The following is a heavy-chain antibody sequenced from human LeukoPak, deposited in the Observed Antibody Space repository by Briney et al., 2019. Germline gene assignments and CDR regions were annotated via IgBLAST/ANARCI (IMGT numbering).Heavy chain of an antibody. J-gene: IGHJ6*02. Sequence: ASVKVSCKAAGYTFTSYYMHWGRQARGQGPEWMGIINPSGGSTSYAQKFQGRVTMTRDTSTSTVYMELSSLRSDDTAVYYCARKGTFSDMDVWGQGTTVTVSS. V-gene: IGHV1-46*01. D-gene: IGHD2/OR15-2a*01. CDR2: INPSGGST. CDR1: GYTFTSYY. CDR3: ARKGTFSDMDV.